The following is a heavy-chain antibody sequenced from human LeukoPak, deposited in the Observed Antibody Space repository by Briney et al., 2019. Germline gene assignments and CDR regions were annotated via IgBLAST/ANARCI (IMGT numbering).Heavy chain of an antibody. CDR3: ARDLDTTVTTKGMDV. CDR2: IYTSGST. Sequence: SETLSLTCTVSGGSISSYYWSWIRQPAGKGLEWFGRIYTSGSTNYNPSLKSRVTMSVDTSKNQFSLKLSSVTAADTAVYYCARDLDTTVTTKGMDVWGKGTTVTVSS. D-gene: IGHD4-17*01. V-gene: IGHV4-4*07. J-gene: IGHJ6*04. CDR1: GGSISSYY.